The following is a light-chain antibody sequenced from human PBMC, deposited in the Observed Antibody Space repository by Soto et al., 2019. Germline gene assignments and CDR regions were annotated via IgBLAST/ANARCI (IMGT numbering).Light chain of an antibody. CDR1: QSISNSY. CDR3: HQYGSSSWT. J-gene: IGKJ1*01. Sequence: ELVSTQSPGTLSLSPGERATLSCRASQSISNSYLAWYQQKPGQAPRLLIYDASSRATGIPDRFSGSGSGTDSTLTISRLEPEDFAVYYCHQYGSSSWTFGQGTKVDIK. CDR2: DAS. V-gene: IGKV3-20*01.